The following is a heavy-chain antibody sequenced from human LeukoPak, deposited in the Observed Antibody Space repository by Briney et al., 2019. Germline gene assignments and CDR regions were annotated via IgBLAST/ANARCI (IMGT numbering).Heavy chain of an antibody. CDR2: ISYDGSDK. CDR3: AKDEIGAVAGLLDY. CDR1: GFTFSSYG. J-gene: IGHJ4*02. V-gene: IGHV3-30*18. Sequence: GGSLRLSCAASGFTFSSYGMHWVRQAPGKGLEWVAVISYDGSDKYYADSVKGRFTISRDNSKDTLYLQMNSLRAEDTAVYYCAKDEIGAVAGLLDYWGQGILVTVSS. D-gene: IGHD6-19*01.